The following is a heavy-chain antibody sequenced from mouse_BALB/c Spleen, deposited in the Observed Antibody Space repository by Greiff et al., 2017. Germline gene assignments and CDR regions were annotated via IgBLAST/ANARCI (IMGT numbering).Heavy chain of an antibody. CDR3: ARCHDYDYDWYFDV. V-gene: IGHV5-6-5*01. J-gene: IGHJ1*01. D-gene: IGHD2-4*01. Sequence: EVKLMESGGGLVKPGGSLKLSCAASGFTFSSYAMSWVRQTPEKRLEWVASISSGGSTYYPDSVKGRFTISRDNARNILYLQMSSLRSEDTAMYYCARCHDYDYDWYFDVWGAGTTVTVSS. CDR2: ISSGGST. CDR1: GFTFSSYA.